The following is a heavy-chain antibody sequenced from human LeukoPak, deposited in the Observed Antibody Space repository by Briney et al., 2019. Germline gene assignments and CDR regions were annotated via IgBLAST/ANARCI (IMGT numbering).Heavy chain of an antibody. D-gene: IGHD3-3*01. CDR1: GGSVTNYY. Sequence: SETLSLTCTVSGGSVTNYYWSWIRQPPGKGLEWIGEINHSGSTNYNPSLKSRVTISVDTSKNQFSLKLSSVTAADTAVYYCARVERIFVDYWGQGTLVTVSS. CDR3: ARVERIFVDY. V-gene: IGHV4-34*01. CDR2: INHSGST. J-gene: IGHJ4*02.